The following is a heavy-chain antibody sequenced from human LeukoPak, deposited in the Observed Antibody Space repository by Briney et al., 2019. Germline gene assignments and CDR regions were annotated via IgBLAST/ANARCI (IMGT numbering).Heavy chain of an antibody. CDR2: IYSGGST. D-gene: IGHD5-18*01. CDR1: GFTFSSYS. J-gene: IGHJ4*02. Sequence: GGSLRFSCAASGFTFSSYSMNWLRQAPGKGLVGVSVIYSGGSTYYADSVKGRFTISRDNSKNTLYLQMNSLRAEDTAVYYCARGLGIQLWIDYWGQGTLVTVSS. V-gene: IGHV3-66*01. CDR3: ARGLGIQLWIDY.